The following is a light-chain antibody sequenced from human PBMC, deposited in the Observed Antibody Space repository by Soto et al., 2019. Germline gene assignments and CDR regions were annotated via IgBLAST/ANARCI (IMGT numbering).Light chain of an antibody. CDR3: QQYNNWPRT. V-gene: IGKV3-15*01. Sequence: IGLPHFPATLSVSPGERAPLSCRASQSVSSNLAWYQQKPGQAPRLLICGASTRATGIPARFSGSGSGTEFTLTISSLQSEDFAVYYCQQYNNWPRTFGQGTKVDIK. CDR2: GAS. CDR1: QSVSSN. J-gene: IGKJ1*01.